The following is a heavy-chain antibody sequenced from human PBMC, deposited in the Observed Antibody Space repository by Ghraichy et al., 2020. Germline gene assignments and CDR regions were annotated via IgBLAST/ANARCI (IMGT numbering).Heavy chain of an antibody. J-gene: IGHJ1*01. CDR2: ISSSSSTI. V-gene: IGHV3-48*01. CDR3: AREGGYYFFIGYFQH. D-gene: IGHD3-22*01. CDR1: GFTFSSYS. Sequence: GGSLRLSCAASGFTFSSYSMNWVRQAPGKGLEWVSYISSSSSTIYYADSVKGRFTISRDNAKNLLYLQMNSLRAEDTAVYYCAREGGYYFFIGYFQHWGQGTLVTVSS.